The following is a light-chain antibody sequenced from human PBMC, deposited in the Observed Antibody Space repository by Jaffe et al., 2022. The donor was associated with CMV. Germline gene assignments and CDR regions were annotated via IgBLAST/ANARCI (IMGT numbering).Light chain of an antibody. V-gene: IGLV1-44*01. Sequence: QSVLTQPPSASGPPGQSLTISCSGGSSNIGSNGVNWYQQLPGTAPKLLIHTNTQRPSGVPDRFSASKSGTSASLVISRLQSEDEADYYCATWDHSLNGNWVFGGGTKVTVL. CDR3: ATWDHSLNGNWV. CDR2: TNT. J-gene: IGLJ3*02. CDR1: SSNIGSNG.